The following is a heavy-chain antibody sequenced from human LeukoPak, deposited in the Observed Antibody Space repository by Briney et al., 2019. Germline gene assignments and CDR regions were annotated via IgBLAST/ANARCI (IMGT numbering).Heavy chain of an antibody. J-gene: IGHJ3*02. CDR2: INAGNGNT. V-gene: IGHV1-3*01. CDR3: ARDFSAGDAFDI. D-gene: IGHD3/OR15-3a*01. Sequence: GASVKVSCKASRYTFISYVIHWVRQAPGQRLEWMGWINAGNGNTKYPQKFQGRVTITRDTSASTAYMELSSLRSEDAAVYYCARDFSAGDAFDIWGQGTMVIVSS. CDR1: RYTFISYV.